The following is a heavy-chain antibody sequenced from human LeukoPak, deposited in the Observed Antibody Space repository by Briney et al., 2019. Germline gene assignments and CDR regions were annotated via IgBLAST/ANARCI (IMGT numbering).Heavy chain of an antibody. CDR3: ARAVDTAMENLDY. CDR2: ISSSSSYI. V-gene: IGHV3-21*01. J-gene: IGHJ4*02. D-gene: IGHD5-18*01. CDR1: GFTFSSYS. Sequence: PGGSLRLSCAASGFTFSSYSMNWVRQAPGKGLEWVSSISSSSSYIYYADSVKGRFTISRDNAKNSLYLQMNSLRAEDTAVYYCARAVDTAMENLDYWGQGTLVTVSS.